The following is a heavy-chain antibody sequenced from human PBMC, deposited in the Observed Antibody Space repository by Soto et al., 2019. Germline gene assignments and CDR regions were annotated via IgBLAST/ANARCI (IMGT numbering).Heavy chain of an antibody. J-gene: IGHJ4*02. Sequence: EVQLVESGGDLVQPGGSLRLSCAVSGFTFTNNWIHWVRQAPGKGLLWVSRLTGGTATGYADSVRGRFTISGDAAKNTLYLPMNDLRAEDTAVYYCTTVFDYWGRGTLVTVSS. D-gene: IGHD1-1*01. CDR2: LTGGTAT. CDR1: GFTFTNNW. V-gene: IGHV3-74*01. CDR3: TTVFDY.